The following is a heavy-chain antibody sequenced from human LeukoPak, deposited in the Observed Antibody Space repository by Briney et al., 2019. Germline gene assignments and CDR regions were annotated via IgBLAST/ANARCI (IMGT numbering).Heavy chain of an antibody. D-gene: IGHD4-17*01. J-gene: IGHJ4*02. Sequence: PGGSLRLFCAASGFTFSSYAMHWVRQASGKGLEYVSAISSNGGSTYYANSVKGGFTISRDNSKNTLYLQMGSLRAEDMAVYYCARESEYATATVDYWGQGTLVTVSS. CDR3: ARESEYATATVDY. CDR1: GFTFSSYA. CDR2: ISSNGGST. V-gene: IGHV3-64*01.